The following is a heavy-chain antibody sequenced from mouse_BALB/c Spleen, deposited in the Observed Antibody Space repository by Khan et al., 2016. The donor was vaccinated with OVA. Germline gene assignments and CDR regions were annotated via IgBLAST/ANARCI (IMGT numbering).Heavy chain of an antibody. CDR2: IWSGGGT. D-gene: IGHD1-2*01. CDR1: GFSLTNFG. Sequence: QVQLQQSGPGLVQPSQNLSITCTVSGFSLTNFGVHWVRQSPGKSLEWLGVIWSGGGTDYNAAFISRLSITKDNSKSQIFFTMNSLQADDTAIYYWARNEVCHYDGDGGLAYWVQGTSVKVSS. V-gene: IGHV2-4-1*01. CDR3: ARNEVCHYDGDGGLAY. J-gene: IGHJ4*01.